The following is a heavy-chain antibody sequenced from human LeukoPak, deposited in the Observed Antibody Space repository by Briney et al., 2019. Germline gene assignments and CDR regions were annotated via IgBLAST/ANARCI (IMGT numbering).Heavy chain of an antibody. D-gene: IGHD3-22*01. V-gene: IGHV1-2*02. J-gene: IGHJ4*02. CDR1: GYTFTGYY. CDR2: INPNSGGT. Sequence: ASVKVSCKASGYTFTGYYMHWVRQAPGQGLEWMGWINPNSGGTNYAQKFQGRVTMTRDTSISTAYMELSRLRSDDTAVYYCARSRTYDSSGYPGDIDYWGQGTLVTVSS. CDR3: ARSRTYDSSGYPGDIDY.